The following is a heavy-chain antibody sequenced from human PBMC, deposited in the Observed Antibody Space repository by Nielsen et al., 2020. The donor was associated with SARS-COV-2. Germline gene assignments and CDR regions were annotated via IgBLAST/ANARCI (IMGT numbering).Heavy chain of an antibody. D-gene: IGHD5-24*01. CDR1: GFTFSSYS. CDR2: ISSSSSTI. J-gene: IGHJ5*02. V-gene: IGHV3-48*01. Sequence: GESLKISCAASGFTFSSYSMNWVRQAPGKGLEWVSYISSSSSTIYYADSVKGRFTISRDNAKNSLYLQMNSLRAEDTAVYYCARANYDPWGQGTLVTVSS. CDR3: ARANYDP.